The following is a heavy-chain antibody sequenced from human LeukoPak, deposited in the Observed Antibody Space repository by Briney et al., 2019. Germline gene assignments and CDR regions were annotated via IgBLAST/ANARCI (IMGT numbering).Heavy chain of an antibody. Sequence: SETLSLTCTVSGYSISSGYYWGWIRQPPGKGLEWIGSFYHSGSTYYNPSLKSRVTISVDTSKNQFSLKLSSVTAADTAVYYCARDQGAVAGSVDYWGQGTLVTVSS. V-gene: IGHV4-38-2*02. CDR3: ARDQGAVAGSVDY. CDR1: GYSISSGYY. J-gene: IGHJ4*02. CDR2: FYHSGST. D-gene: IGHD6-19*01.